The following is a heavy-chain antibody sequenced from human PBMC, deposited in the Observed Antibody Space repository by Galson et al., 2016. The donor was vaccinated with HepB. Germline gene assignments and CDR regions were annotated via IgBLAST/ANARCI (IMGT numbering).Heavy chain of an antibody. D-gene: IGHD3-22*01. CDR1: GFTFSSYS. J-gene: IGHJ4*02. V-gene: IGHV3-48*01. CDR2: ISSSSSSII. Sequence: SLRLSCAASGFTFSSYSLNWVRQAPGKGLEWVSYISSSSSSIIFYADSVKGRFTISRDNAKNSLNLQMNSLRAEDTAVYYCARVDYDRSGSINYFHYWGQGTLVTVSS. CDR3: ARVDYDRSGSINYFHY.